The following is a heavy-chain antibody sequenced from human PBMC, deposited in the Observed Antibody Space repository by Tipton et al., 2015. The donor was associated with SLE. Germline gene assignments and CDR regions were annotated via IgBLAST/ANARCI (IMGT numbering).Heavy chain of an antibody. Sequence: TLSLTCTVSRGSLNGFHWTWIRQPPGKRLEWIGYISDSGTTDYNPSLRSRVTLSADTSKSQFSLKVTSVTAADTALYFCARHAVPGPRFDYRRSWGIDAWGQGMLVIVSS. D-gene: IGHD3-9*01. CDR1: RGSLNGFH. V-gene: IGHV4-59*08. CDR3: ARHAVPGPRFDYRRSWGIDA. CDR2: ISDSGTT. J-gene: IGHJ5*02.